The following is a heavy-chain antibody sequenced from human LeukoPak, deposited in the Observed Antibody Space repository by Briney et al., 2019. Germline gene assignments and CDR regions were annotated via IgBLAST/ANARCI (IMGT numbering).Heavy chain of an antibody. CDR3: ARLPYYYDSSSYYPSYFDY. J-gene: IGHJ4*02. D-gene: IGHD3-22*01. Sequence: GESLKISCKGSGYSFTSYWIGWVRQMPGKGLQWMGIIYPGDSDTRYSPSFQGQVTISADKSISTAYLQWSSLKASDTAMYYCARLPYYYDSSSYYPSYFDYWGQGTLVTVSS. V-gene: IGHV5-51*01. CDR2: IYPGDSDT. CDR1: GYSFTSYW.